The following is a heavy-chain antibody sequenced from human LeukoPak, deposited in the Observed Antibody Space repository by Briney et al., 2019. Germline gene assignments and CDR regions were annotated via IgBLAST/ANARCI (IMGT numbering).Heavy chain of an antibody. CDR3: TRPPVGYYYDSSGH. J-gene: IGHJ4*02. CDR2: IRSKANSYAT. CDR1: GFTFSGSA. Sequence: GGSLRLSCAASGFTFSGSATHWVRQASGKGLEWVGRIRSKANSYATAYAASVKGRFTISRDDSKNTAYLQMNSLKTEDTAVYYCTRPPVGYYYDSSGHWGQGTLVTVSS. D-gene: IGHD3-22*01. V-gene: IGHV3-73*01.